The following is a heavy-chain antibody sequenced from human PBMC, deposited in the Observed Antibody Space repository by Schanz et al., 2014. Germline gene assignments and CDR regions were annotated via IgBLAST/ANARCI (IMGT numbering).Heavy chain of an antibody. J-gene: IGHJ4*02. CDR3: AMGGYQLHH. Sequence: VQLLQSGGALVQPGGSLRLSCVASGFRFDDYAMHWVRQAPGKGLEWVSHINSDGTTTTYADSVKGRFTISRDNAENTLYLQMNSLRVEDTAVYYCAMGGYQLHHWGQGTLVTVSS. D-gene: IGHD1-7*01. V-gene: IGHV3-74*02. CDR2: INSDGTTT. CDR1: GFRFDDYA.